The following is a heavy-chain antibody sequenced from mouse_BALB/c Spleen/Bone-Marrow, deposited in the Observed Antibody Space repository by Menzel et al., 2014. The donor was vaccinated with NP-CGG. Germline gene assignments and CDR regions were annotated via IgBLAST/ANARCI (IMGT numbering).Heavy chain of an antibody. CDR1: GFDFSGFW. D-gene: IGHD2-3*01. CDR3: ARLGYYGGFAY. V-gene: IGHV4-1*02. CDR2: INPDSSMI. Sequence: EVQGVESGGGLVQPGRSLKLSCAASGFDFSGFWMGWVRQAPGKGLEWIGEINPDSSMINYTPSLKDRFIISRDNAKNTLYLQMSKVRSEDTALYYCARLGYYGGFAYWGQGTLVTVSA. J-gene: IGHJ3*01.